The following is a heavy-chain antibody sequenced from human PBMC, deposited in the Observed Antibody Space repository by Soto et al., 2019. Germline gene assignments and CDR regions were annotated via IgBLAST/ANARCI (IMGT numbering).Heavy chain of an antibody. CDR2: IGTAGDT. D-gene: IGHD2-21*02. CDR1: GFTFSSYD. Sequence: PGGSLRLSCAASGFTFSSYDMHWVRQATGEGLEWVSAIGTAGDTYYPGSVKGRFTISRENAKNSLYLRMNSLRAEDTAVYYCASSVTDNDAFDIWGQGTMVTVSS. CDR3: ASSVTDNDAFDI. J-gene: IGHJ3*02. V-gene: IGHV3-13*01.